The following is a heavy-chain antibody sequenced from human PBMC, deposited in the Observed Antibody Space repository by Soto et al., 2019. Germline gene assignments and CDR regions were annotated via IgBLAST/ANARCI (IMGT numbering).Heavy chain of an antibody. CDR3: ARDLNTDEMYYYYGMDV. V-gene: IGHV3-33*01. CDR1: GFTFSSYG. D-gene: IGHD5-18*01. CDR2: IWYDGSNK. J-gene: IGHJ6*02. Sequence: GGSLRLSCAASGFTFSSYGMHWVRQAPGKGLEWVAVIWYDGSNKYYADSVKGRFTISRDNSKNTLYLQMNSLRAEDTAVYYCARDLNTDEMYYYYGMDVWGQGTTVTVSS.